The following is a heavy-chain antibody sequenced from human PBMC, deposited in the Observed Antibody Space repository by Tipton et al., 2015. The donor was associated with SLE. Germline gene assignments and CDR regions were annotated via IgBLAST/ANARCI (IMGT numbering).Heavy chain of an antibody. Sequence: SLRLSCAASGFTFSSYGMHWVRQAPGKGLEWVAFIRYDGSNKYYADSVKGRFTISRDNSKNTLYLQMNSLRAEDTAVYYCVRHYDSSGYYYFDYWGQGTLVTVSS. D-gene: IGHD3-22*01. CDR2: IRYDGSNK. CDR3: VRHYDSSGYYYFDY. J-gene: IGHJ4*02. V-gene: IGHV3-30*02. CDR1: GFTFSSYG.